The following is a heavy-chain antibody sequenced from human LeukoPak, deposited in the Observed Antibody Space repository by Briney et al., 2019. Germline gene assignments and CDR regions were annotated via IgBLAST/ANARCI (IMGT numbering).Heavy chain of an antibody. CDR2: IYSADTT. CDR1: GFTVSSTD. CDR3: ARGPYWGAIFRY. D-gene: IGHD3-16*02. V-gene: IGHV3-66*01. J-gene: IGHJ4*02. Sequence: GGSLRLSCAGSGFTVSSTDMNWVRQAPGKGLEWVSVIYSADTTHYAESVKGRFTISRDNSKNTLYLQMNSLRAEDTAVCYSARGPYWGAIFRYWGQGTLVTVSS.